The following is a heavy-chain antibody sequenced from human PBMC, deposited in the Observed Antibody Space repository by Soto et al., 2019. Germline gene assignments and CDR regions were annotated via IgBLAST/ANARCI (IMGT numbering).Heavy chain of an antibody. CDR3: ARSRHSSSFVNYYYYGMDV. CDR2: IIPIFGTA. J-gene: IGHJ6*02. D-gene: IGHD6-6*01. CDR1: GGTFSSYA. V-gene: IGHV1-69*13. Sequence: SVKVSCKASGGTFSSYAISWVRQAPGQGLEWMGGIIPIFGTANYAQKFQGRVTITADESTSTAYMELSSLRSEDTAVYYCARSRHSSSFVNYYYYGMDVWGQGTTVTVSS.